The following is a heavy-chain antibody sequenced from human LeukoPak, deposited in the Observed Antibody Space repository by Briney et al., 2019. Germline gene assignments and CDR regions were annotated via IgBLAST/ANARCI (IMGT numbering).Heavy chain of an antibody. V-gene: IGHV4-39*01. CDR2: IYYSGST. CDR3: ARRGYSYDYFDF. Sequence: SETLSLTCTVSGGSISRGNYYWGWLREPPGRGLEWLGNIYYSGSTYYNPSLKSRVTISVDTSKNQFSLKLSSVTAADTAVYYCARRGYSYDYFDFWGQGTLVTVSS. CDR1: GGSISRGNYY. J-gene: IGHJ4*02. D-gene: IGHD5-18*01.